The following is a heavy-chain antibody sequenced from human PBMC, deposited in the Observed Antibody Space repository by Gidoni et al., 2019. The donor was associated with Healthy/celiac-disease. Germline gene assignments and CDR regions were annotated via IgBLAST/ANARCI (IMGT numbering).Heavy chain of an antibody. CDR3: ARDSGAAGTNY. D-gene: IGHD6-13*01. CDR2: INPNSGGT. V-gene: IGHV1-2*02. Sequence: QVQLVQSGAEVKKPGASVKVSCKASGYTFTGYYMHWVRQAPGQGLEWMGWINPNSGGTNYAQKCQGRVTMTRDTSISTAYMELSRLRSDDTAVYYCARDSGAAGTNYWGQGTLVTVSS. CDR1: GYTFTGYY. J-gene: IGHJ4*02.